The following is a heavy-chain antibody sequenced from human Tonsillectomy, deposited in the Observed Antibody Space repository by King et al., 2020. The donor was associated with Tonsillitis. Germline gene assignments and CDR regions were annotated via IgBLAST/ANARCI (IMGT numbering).Heavy chain of an antibody. J-gene: IGHJ4*02. D-gene: IGHD2-15*01. V-gene: IGHV3-33*01. CDR2: IWYDGSNK. Sequence: VQLVESGGGVVQPGRSLRLSCAASGFTFNSHGMHWVRQAPGKGLEWVALIWYDGSNKFYADSVKGRFTIARDNSNSTLFLQMNSLRADDTAVYYCARYLGYSRYYFDYWGQGTLVTVSS. CDR3: ARYLGYSRYYFDY. CDR1: GFTFNSHG.